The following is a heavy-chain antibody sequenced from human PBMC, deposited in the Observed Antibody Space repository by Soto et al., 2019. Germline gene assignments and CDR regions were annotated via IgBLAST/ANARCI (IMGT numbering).Heavy chain of an antibody. CDR1: GFTFSSYA. CDR2: ISYDGSNK. J-gene: IGHJ4*02. V-gene: IGHV3-30-3*01. CDR3: ARDQSRRAFDY. Sequence: QVQLVESGGGVVQPGRSLRLSCAASGFTFSSYAMHWVRQAPGKGLEWVAVISYDGSNKYYADSVKGRFTISRDNSKNALYLQMNSLRAEDTAVYYCARDQSRRAFDYWGQGTLVTVSS.